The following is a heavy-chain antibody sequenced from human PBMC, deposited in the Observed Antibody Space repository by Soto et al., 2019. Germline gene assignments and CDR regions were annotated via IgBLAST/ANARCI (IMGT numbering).Heavy chain of an antibody. J-gene: IGHJ4*02. CDR1: GFTFSSYW. Sequence: EVQLVESGGGLVQPGGSLRLSCAAPGFTFSSYWMTWARQAPGKGLEWVASMNRDGSEKRYVDSVEGRFTISRDNAKNSLLLQMNSLSPDDTAVYYCGRDAGRRFDYWGQGSLVTVSS. D-gene: IGHD6-13*01. V-gene: IGHV3-7*01. CDR3: GRDAGRRFDY. CDR2: MNRDGSEK.